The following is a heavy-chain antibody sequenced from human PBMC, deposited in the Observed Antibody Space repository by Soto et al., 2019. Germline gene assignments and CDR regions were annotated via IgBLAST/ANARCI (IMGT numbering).Heavy chain of an antibody. D-gene: IGHD2-2*01. J-gene: IGHJ6*02. CDR3: AKDLRQKPAASGLFYYYYGMDV. CDR1: GLRFNTYG. CDR2: ISYDGSNK. Sequence: PGGSLRLSCAASGLRFNTYGMHWVRQAPGKGLEWVVVISYDGSNKYYVESVKGRFTISRDNSKNTLFLQMDSLRAEDTAVYYCAKDLRQKPAASGLFYYYYGMDVWGQGTTVTVSS. V-gene: IGHV3-30*18.